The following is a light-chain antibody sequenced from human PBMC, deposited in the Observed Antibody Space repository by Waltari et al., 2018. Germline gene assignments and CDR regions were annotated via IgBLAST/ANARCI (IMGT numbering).Light chain of an antibody. CDR2: KAS. CDR3: QQYNSYSLLT. Sequence: DIQKTQSPSTLSASVGDRVTITCRASQSISNWLALYQQKPGKAPKLLIYKASTLESSVPARFSGSVSGTEFTLTISSLQPDDFATYYCQQYNSYSLLTFGGGTKVEIK. J-gene: IGKJ4*01. V-gene: IGKV1-5*03. CDR1: QSISNW.